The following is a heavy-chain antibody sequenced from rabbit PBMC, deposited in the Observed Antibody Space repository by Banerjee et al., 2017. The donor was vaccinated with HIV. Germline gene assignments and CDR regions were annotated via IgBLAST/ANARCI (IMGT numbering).Heavy chain of an antibody. CDR2: IYPDYGTT. CDR1: GIDFSTYG. Sequence: QLVESGGGLVTLGGSLKLSCKASGIDFSTYGISWVRQAPGKGLEWIAYIYPDYGTTDYATWVNGRFTISLDNAQNTLYLQLNSLTAADTATYFCVREGSSSGYYSGLWGPGTLVTVS. J-gene: IGHJ4*01. CDR3: VREGSSSGYYSGL. D-gene: IGHD1-1*01. V-gene: IGHV1S7*01.